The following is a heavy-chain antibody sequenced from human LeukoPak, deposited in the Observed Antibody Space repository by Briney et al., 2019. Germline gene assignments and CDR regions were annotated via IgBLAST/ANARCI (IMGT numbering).Heavy chain of an antibody. Sequence: GGSLRLSCAGSGFTFTSYNMNWVRQAPGKGLEWVSSISGSSNYIYYADSVKGRFTISRDNAQNSLYLQMNSLRDEDTAVYYCARVGGYSYGYDVSDYWGQGTLVTVSS. V-gene: IGHV3-21*01. CDR3: ARVGGYSYGYDVSDY. CDR1: GFTFTSYN. J-gene: IGHJ4*02. D-gene: IGHD5-18*01. CDR2: ISGSSNYI.